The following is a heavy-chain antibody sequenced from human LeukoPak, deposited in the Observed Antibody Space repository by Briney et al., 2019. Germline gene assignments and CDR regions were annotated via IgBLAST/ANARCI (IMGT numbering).Heavy chain of an antibody. V-gene: IGHV3-53*01. Sequence: PGGSLRLSCAASGFTFSSYEMNWVRQAPGKGLEWVSVIYSDGSTYYADSVKGRFTISRDNSKNTLYLQMNSLRAEDTAVYYCARFGICSSTSCYAYLDYWGQGTLVTVSS. CDR3: ARFGICSSTSCYAYLDY. CDR2: IYSDGST. CDR1: GFTFSSYE. J-gene: IGHJ4*02. D-gene: IGHD2-2*01.